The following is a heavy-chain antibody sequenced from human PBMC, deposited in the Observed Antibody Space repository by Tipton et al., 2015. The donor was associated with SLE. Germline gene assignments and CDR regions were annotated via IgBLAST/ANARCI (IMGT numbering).Heavy chain of an antibody. CDR3: AKDWVIDY. J-gene: IGHJ4*02. D-gene: IGHD2-15*01. Sequence: SLRLSCEASGSTFHSYEMHWVRQAPGKGLDWVASISNTGDINYAASVRGRFTVSRDNPKNSLFLQMTSLRADDTAIYYCAKDWVIDYWGQGTLVTVSA. V-gene: IGHV3-48*03. CDR1: GSTFHSYE. CDR2: ISNTGDI.